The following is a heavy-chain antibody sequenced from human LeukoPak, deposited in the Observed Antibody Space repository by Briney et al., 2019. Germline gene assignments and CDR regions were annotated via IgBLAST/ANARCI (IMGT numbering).Heavy chain of an antibody. CDR2: FDPEDGET. CDR1: GYTLTELS. CDR3: ATTIFGVVIPFDY. V-gene: IGHV1-24*01. J-gene: IGHJ4*02. D-gene: IGHD3-3*01. Sequence: GASVKVSCKVSGYTLTELSMHWVRQAPGKGGEGMGGFDPEDGETIYAQKFQGRVTMTEDTSTDTAYMELSSLRSEDTAVYYCATTIFGVVIPFDYWGQGTLVTVSS.